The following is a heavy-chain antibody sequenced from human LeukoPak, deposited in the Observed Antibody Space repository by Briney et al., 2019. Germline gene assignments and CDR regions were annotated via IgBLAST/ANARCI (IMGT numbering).Heavy chain of an antibody. J-gene: IGHJ6*03. Sequence: PSGTIPINGTVSGGSIGSLYWVWIRHQPGQGLEWFVYIYYSGSTNYNPSLKSRVTISVDTSKNQFSLKLSSVTAADTAVYYCARVQGMYTWNYGEDYYYYYMDVWGKGTTVTVSS. D-gene: IGHD1-7*01. CDR3: ARVQGMYTWNYGEDYYYYYMDV. CDR1: GGSIGSLY. CDR2: IYYSGST. V-gene: IGHV4-59*11.